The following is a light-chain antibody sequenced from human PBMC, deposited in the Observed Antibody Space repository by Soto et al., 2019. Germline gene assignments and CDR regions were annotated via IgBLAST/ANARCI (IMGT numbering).Light chain of an antibody. Sequence: DIQMTQSPSSGSASVGDRVTITCQASQSIITWLAWYQQKPGTVPKLLIYAASSLQSGVPSRFSGSGIGTEFTLTLSSLQPEDFGTYYCQQGHSYPITFGQGTRLEIK. V-gene: IGKV1-12*01. CDR2: AAS. CDR1: QSIITW. J-gene: IGKJ5*01. CDR3: QQGHSYPIT.